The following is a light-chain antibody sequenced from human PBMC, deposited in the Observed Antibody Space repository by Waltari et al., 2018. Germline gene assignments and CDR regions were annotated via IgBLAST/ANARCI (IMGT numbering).Light chain of an antibody. CDR1: QSVSSSD. Sequence: EIVLTQSPGTLSLSPGERATLSCRASQSVSSSDLAWYKQKPGQAPRLLIYGASSRATGLPDRFSGSGSGTDFTLTISRLEPEDFAVYYCQQYGSSPQWTFGQGTKVEIK. CDR3: QQYGSSPQWT. V-gene: IGKV3-20*01. CDR2: GAS. J-gene: IGKJ1*01.